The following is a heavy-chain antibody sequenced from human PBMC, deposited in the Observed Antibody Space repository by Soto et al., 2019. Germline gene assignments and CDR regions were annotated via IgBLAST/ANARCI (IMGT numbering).Heavy chain of an antibody. V-gene: IGHV1-69*13. CDR3: GVPIWGSYRCRNHGMDV. CDR2: IIATFGTT. D-gene: IGHD3-16*02. J-gene: IGHJ6*02. CDR1: GGTLTISSHG. Sequence: SVKVSCKXSGGTLTISSHGISWVRQAPGQGLEWMGGIIATFGTTNYAQKFQGRVTITADESTSTAYMELSSLRSEDTAVYYCGVPIWGSYRCRNHGMDVWGQGTAVTVSS.